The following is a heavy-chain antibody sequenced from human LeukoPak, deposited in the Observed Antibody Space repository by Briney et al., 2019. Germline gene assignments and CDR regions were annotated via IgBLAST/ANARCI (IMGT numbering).Heavy chain of an antibody. CDR3: ARLIYYYDSSGYADY. CDR2: IYYSGST. V-gene: IGHV4-39*01. D-gene: IGHD3-22*01. Sequence: ASETLSLTCTVSGGSISSSSYYWGWIRQPPGKGLEWIGSIYYSGSTYYNPSLKSRVTISVDTSKNQFSLKLSSVTAADTAVYYCARLIYYYDSSGYADYWGQGTLVTVSS. CDR1: GGSISSSSYY. J-gene: IGHJ4*02.